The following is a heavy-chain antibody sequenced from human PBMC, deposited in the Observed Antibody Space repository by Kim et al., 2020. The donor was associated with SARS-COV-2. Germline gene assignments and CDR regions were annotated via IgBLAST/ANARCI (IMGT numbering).Heavy chain of an antibody. V-gene: IGHV3-7*03. Sequence: KYYGDSVTGRFTISRDNAKNSLYLQMNSLRAEDTAVYYCARVGSSSWYFDYWGQGTLVTVSS. CDR2: K. CDR3: ARVGSSSWYFDY. D-gene: IGHD6-13*01. J-gene: IGHJ4*02.